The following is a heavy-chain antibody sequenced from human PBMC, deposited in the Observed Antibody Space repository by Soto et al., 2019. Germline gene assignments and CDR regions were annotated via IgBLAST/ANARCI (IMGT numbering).Heavy chain of an antibody. V-gene: IGHV4-59*08. D-gene: IGHD3-22*01. J-gene: IGHJ4*02. CDR1: GGSISNYY. CDR2: IYYSVST. CDR3: ASLKPYYYDSSGYYYFDY. Sequence: SETLSLTCTVSGGSISNYYWSWIRQPPGKGLEWIGYIYYSVSTNYNPSLKSRVTISVDTSKKQFSLKLTSVTAADTAVYYCASLKPYYYDSSGYYYFDYWGQGTLVTVSS.